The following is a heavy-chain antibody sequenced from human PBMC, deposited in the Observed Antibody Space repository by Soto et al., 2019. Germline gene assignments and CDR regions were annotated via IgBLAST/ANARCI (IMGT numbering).Heavy chain of an antibody. CDR2: IRAGGDIT. D-gene: IGHD3-16*01. J-gene: IGHJ3*02. CDR1: DR. Sequence: DRMSCVRQAPGKGLEWVSAIRAGGDITYYADSVKGRFTISRDNSYNTLYVQINSLRAEDTAVYYFAKVRSIGNHYVAAVHIWGQGTMVSV. V-gene: IGHV3-23*01. CDR3: AKVRSIGNHYVAAVHI.